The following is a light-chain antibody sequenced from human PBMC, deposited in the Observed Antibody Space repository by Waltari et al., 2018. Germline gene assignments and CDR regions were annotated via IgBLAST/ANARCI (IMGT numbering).Light chain of an antibody. CDR3: QQSYSLFT. V-gene: IGKV1-39*01. J-gene: IGKJ3*01. CDR2: ATS. CDR1: QRVSSY. Sequence: DIQMTQFPSSLSASVGDRVSISCRASQRVSSYLNWYQQKPGKAPKLLIYATSRLQSGVPSRFSGSGSGTDFTLTISSLQPEDFATYYCQQSYSLFTFGPGTKVDMK.